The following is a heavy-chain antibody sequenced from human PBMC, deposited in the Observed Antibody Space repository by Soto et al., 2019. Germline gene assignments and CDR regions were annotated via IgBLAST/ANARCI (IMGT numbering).Heavy chain of an antibody. J-gene: IGHJ6*02. D-gene: IGHD3-22*01. Sequence: GGVLRLSDNVSGFTFRMYSMRWVRQSPGKGLEWVAKIPQDGVNGCYADSVKGRFTISRDNGKNTLYLQLNNLRAEDTAVYYCARDNLIRPAHNFFYGSDFWGRGATVTVSS. CDR3: ARDNLIRPAHNFFYGSDF. CDR1: GFTFRMYS. V-gene: IGHV3-7*03. CDR2: IPQDGVNG.